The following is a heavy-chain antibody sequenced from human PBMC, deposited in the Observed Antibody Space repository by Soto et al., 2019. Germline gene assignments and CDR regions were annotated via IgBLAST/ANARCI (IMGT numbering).Heavy chain of an antibody. D-gene: IGHD1-26*01. CDR2: ISYDGSNK. V-gene: IGHV3-30*18. Sequence: GGSLRLSCVASGFTFSSYGMHWVRQAPGKGLEWVAVISYDGSNKYYADSVKGRFTISRDNSKNTLYLQMNSLRAEDTAVYYCAKDVVVGATTGLGDYYYYYGMDVWGQGTTVTVSS. CDR1: GFTFSSYG. CDR3: AKDVVVGATTGLGDYYYYYGMDV. J-gene: IGHJ6*02.